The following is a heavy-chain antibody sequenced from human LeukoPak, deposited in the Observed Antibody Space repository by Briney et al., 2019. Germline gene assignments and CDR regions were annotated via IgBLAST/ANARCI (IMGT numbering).Heavy chain of an antibody. CDR1: GFTFSSFG. J-gene: IGHJ6*03. Sequence: GGSLRLSCAASGFTFSSFGMSWVRQAPGKGLEWVSAISGSGGSTYYADSVKGRFTISRDNSKNTLYLQMNSLRAEDTAVYYCARVLRYCSGGNCYSGGLGYMDVWGKGTTVTVSS. D-gene: IGHD2-15*01. V-gene: IGHV3-23*01. CDR2: ISGSGGST. CDR3: ARVLRYCSGGNCYSGGLGYMDV.